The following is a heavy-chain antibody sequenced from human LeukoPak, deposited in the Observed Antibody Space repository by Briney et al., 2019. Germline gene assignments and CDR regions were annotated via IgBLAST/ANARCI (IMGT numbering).Heavy chain of an antibody. CDR3: ARRQQWDFDY. Sequence: PGGSLRLSCAASGFTFNSYEMNWVRQAPGKGLEWISYISSSATTIYYADSVKGRFTISRDNAKNSLYLQMNSLRAEDTALYCCARRQQWDFDYWGQGTLVTVSS. V-gene: IGHV3-48*03. J-gene: IGHJ4*02. D-gene: IGHD5-18*01. CDR2: ISSSATTI. CDR1: GFTFNSYE.